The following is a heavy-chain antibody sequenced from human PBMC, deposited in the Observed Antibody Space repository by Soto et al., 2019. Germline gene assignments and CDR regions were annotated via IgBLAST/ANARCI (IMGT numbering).Heavy chain of an antibody. CDR3: TTDRGYCSGGSCYFDY. D-gene: IGHD2-15*01. CDR2: IKSKTDGGTT. CDR1: GFTFSNAW. Sequence: GWSLRLSCAASGFTFSNAWMSWVRQAPGKGLEWVGRIKSKTDGGTTDYAAPVKGRFTISRDDSKNTLYLQMNSLKTEDTAVYYCTTDRGYCSGGSCYFDYWGQGTLVTVSS. J-gene: IGHJ4*02. V-gene: IGHV3-15*01.